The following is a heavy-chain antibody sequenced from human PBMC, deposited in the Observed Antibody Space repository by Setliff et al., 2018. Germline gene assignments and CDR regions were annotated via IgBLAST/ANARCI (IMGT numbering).Heavy chain of an antibody. Sequence: PSETLSLTCAASGGTFTYYYWTWIRQSPAKGLEWIGEITHTGTTGSTKYNPSLKSRVTMSIDTSKNQFSLMVTSVTAADTAVYYCARGRNVASRRLDSWGQGTLVTVSS. V-gene: IGHV4-34*01. CDR2: ITHTGTTGST. CDR1: GGTFTYYY. D-gene: IGHD6-6*01. J-gene: IGHJ4*02. CDR3: ARGRNVASRRLDS.